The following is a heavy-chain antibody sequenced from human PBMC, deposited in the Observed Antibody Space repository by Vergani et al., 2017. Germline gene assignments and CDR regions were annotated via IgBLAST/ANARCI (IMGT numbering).Heavy chain of an antibody. D-gene: IGHD3-16*01. Sequence: VQLVESGGGVVQPGRSLRLSCAASGFTFSSYGMHWVRQAPGKGLEWVAVIWYDGSNKYYADSVKGRFTISRDNSKNTLYLQMNSLRAEDRAVYYCARVLYGYDYMDVWGKGTTVTVSS. CDR1: GFTFSSYG. CDR2: IWYDGSNK. CDR3: ARVLYGYDYMDV. V-gene: IGHV3-33*01. J-gene: IGHJ6*03.